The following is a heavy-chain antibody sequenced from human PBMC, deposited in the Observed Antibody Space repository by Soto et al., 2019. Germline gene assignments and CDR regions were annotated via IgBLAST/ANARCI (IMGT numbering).Heavy chain of an antibody. J-gene: IGHJ6*04. Sequence: PSETLSLTCAVYGGSFSGYYWSWIRQPPGKGLEWIGEINHSGSTNYNPSLKSRVTISVDTSKNQFSLKLSSVTAADTAVYYCARASLVATIGTKTYYHSGLDAWGKGTTVAVSS. CDR2: INHSGST. CDR1: GGSFSGYY. V-gene: IGHV4-34*01. CDR3: ARASLVATIGTKTYYHSGLDA. D-gene: IGHD5-12*01.